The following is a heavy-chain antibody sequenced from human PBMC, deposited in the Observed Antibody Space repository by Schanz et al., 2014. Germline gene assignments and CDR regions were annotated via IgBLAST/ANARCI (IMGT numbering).Heavy chain of an antibody. CDR2: ISSRSSHI. J-gene: IGHJ4*02. V-gene: IGHV3-21*04. CDR1: GFIVRSNY. D-gene: IGHD3-22*01. Sequence: EVHLVESGGGLVQPGGSLRLSCAVSGFIVRSNYMTWVRQAPGKGLEWVSSISSRSSHIYYADSVKGRFTVSRDNAKNSVYLQMNGLRAEDTAVYYCAKDRSWDYDSSGYFDYWGQGTLVTVSS. CDR3: AKDRSWDYDSSGYFDY.